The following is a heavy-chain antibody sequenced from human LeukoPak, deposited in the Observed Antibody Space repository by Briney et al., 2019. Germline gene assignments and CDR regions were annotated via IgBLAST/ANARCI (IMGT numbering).Heavy chain of an antibody. Sequence: PSETLSLTCTVSGGSISSPYYWGWIRQTPGKGLEWIGNIYYGGSTYLNPSLKSRVTISVVTSKNQFSLKLSSVTAADTAVYYCARLHYDFWSGPSLYYYYYYMDVWGKGTTVTVSS. V-gene: IGHV4-39*07. CDR2: IYYGGST. CDR1: GGSISSPYY. D-gene: IGHD3-3*01. CDR3: ARLHYDFWSGPSLYYYYYYMDV. J-gene: IGHJ6*03.